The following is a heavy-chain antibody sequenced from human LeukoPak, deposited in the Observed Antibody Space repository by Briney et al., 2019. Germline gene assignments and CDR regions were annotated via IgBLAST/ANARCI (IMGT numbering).Heavy chain of an antibody. V-gene: IGHV3-21*04. J-gene: IGHJ4*02. CDR2: ISSSSSYI. Sequence: PGGSLRLSCAASGFTFSSYSMNWVRQAPGKGLEWVSSISSSSSYIYYADSVKGRFTISRDNATNSLYLQMNSLRAEDTAVYYCAKGAITIPASDFDYWGQGTLVTVSS. CDR3: AKGAITIPASDFDY. D-gene: IGHD3-3*01. CDR1: GFTFSSYS.